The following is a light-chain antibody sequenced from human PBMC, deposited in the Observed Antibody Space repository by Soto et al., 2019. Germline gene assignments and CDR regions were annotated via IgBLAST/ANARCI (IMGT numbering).Light chain of an antibody. Sequence: EIVMMQTPATLSVSPGERATLSCRASQIIANNLAWYQQKPGQAPRLLIYGASTRAPGIPARFSGSGSGAEFTLTISSLQSEDFAVYYCQQYNSWPRTFGQGTKVDIK. J-gene: IGKJ1*01. V-gene: IGKV3-15*01. CDR2: GAS. CDR3: QQYNSWPRT. CDR1: QIIANN.